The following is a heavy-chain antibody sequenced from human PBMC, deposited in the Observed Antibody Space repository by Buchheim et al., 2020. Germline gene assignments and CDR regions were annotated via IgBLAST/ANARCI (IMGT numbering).Heavy chain of an antibody. CDR3: ARDRVVAAIPINWFDP. J-gene: IGHJ5*02. Sequence: QVMLVESGGGVVQSGRSLRLSCVGSGFTFSTYAMNWVRQAPGKGLEWVAVISYDGSNKYYADSVKGRFTISRDNSKNTLYLQMNSLRAEDTAVYYCARDRVVAAIPINWFDPWGQGTL. CDR2: ISYDGSNK. V-gene: IGHV3-30-3*01. CDR1: GFTFSTYA. D-gene: IGHD2-15*01.